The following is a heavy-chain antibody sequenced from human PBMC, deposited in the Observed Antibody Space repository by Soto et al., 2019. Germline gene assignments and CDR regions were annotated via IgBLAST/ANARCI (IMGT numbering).Heavy chain of an antibody. CDR3: ARESWVAVAGGYYGMDV. CDR1: GFTFSSYD. D-gene: IGHD6-19*01. V-gene: IGHV3-13*01. CDR2: IGTAGDT. J-gene: IGHJ6*02. Sequence: PGGSLRLSCAASGFTFSSYDMHWVRQATGKGLEWVSAIGTAGDTYYPGSVKGRFTISRENAKNSLYLQMNSLRAGDTAVYYCARESWVAVAGGYYGMDVWGQGTTVTVSS.